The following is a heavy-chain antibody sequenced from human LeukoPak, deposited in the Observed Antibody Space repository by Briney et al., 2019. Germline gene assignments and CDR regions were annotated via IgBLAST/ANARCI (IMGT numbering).Heavy chain of an antibody. D-gene: IGHD3-22*01. CDR3: ARDLYDSSGFDAFDI. V-gene: IGHV4-59*01. CDR1: AGSINNYY. Sequence: SETLSLTCTVSAGSINNYYWSWIRQPPGKGLEWIGYIYYSGSTNYNPSLKSRVTISVDTSKNQFSLKLSSVTAADTAVYYCARDLYDSSGFDAFDIWGQGTMVTVSS. CDR2: IYYSGST. J-gene: IGHJ3*02.